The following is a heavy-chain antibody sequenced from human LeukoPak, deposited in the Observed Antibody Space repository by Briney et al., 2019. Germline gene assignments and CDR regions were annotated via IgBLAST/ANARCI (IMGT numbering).Heavy chain of an antibody. CDR1: GFTFSTYG. Sequence: GGSLRLSFAPSGFTFSTYGMRCVRQAPGKGLEWVAVTSYDGSNQYYADSVKGRFTISRDNSKNTLYLQMNSLRAEDTAVYYCAKDRLVYYGSKSYSNPYYYYGLDVWGQGTTVTVSS. CDR2: TSYDGSNQ. CDR3: AKDRLVYYGSKSYSNPYYYYGLDV. J-gene: IGHJ6*02. V-gene: IGHV3-30*18. D-gene: IGHD3-10*01.